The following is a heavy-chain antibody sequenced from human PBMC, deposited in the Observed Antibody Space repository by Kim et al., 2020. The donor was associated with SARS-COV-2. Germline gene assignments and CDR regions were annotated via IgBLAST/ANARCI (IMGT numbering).Heavy chain of an antibody. J-gene: IGHJ4*02. V-gene: IGHV3-11*06. D-gene: IGHD4-17*01. CDR3: ARDGLVTTVTTVDY. Sequence: ADSGKGRFTISRDNGKNSLYLQMNSLRAEDTAVYYCARDGLVTTVTTVDYWGQGTLVTVSS.